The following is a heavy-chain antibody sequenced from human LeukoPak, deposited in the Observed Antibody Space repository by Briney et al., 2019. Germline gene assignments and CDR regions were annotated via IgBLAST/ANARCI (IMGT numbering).Heavy chain of an antibody. CDR1: GGSFSGYY. V-gene: IGHV4-34*01. J-gene: IGHJ4*02. CDR3: ARVGSGWYSNY. D-gene: IGHD6-19*01. Sequence: SETLPLTCAVYGGSFSGYYWSWIRQPPGKGLEWIGEINHSGSTNYNPSLKSRVTISVDTSKNQFSLKLSSVTAADTAVYYCARVGSGWYSNYWGQGTLVTVSS. CDR2: INHSGST.